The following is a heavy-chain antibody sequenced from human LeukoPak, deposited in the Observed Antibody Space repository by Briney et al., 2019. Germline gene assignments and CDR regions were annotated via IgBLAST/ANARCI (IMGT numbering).Heavy chain of an antibody. CDR2: ISSSSSYI. V-gene: IGHV3-21*01. CDR1: GFTFSSYS. CDR3: ARDPPLRYFDWASADAFDI. J-gene: IGHJ3*02. D-gene: IGHD3-9*01. Sequence: GGSLRLSCAASGFTFSSYSMNWVRQAPGKGLEWVSSISSSSSYIYYADSVKGRFTISRDNAKNSLYLQMNSLRAEDTAVYYCARDPPLRYFDWASADAFDIWGQGTMVTVSS.